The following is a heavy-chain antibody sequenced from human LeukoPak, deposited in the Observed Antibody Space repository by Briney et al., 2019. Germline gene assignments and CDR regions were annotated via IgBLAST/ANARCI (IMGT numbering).Heavy chain of an antibody. CDR3: ARDRGIAAAGTGY. D-gene: IGHD6-13*01. V-gene: IGHV3-48*01. CDR1: GFPFSSYS. CDR2: ISSSSSTI. J-gene: IGHJ4*02. Sequence: GGALRLSSAAPGFPFSSYSMHWIRQAPGKGLEGVSYISSSSSTIYYADSVKGRFTISRDNAKNSLYLQMNSLRAEDTAVYYCARDRGIAAAGTGYWGQGTLVTVSS.